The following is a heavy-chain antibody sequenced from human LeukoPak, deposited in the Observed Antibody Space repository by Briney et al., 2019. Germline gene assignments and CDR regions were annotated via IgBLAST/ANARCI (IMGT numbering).Heavy chain of an antibody. CDR2: ICHSGST. Sequence: KPSETLSLTCTVSGGSISSYYWSWIRQPPGKGLEWMGYICHSGSTNYNPSLKSRVTISGDTSKDQFSLKLSSVTAADTAVYYCARLGYYDNSGTFDYWGQGTLVTVSS. CDR1: GGSISSYY. D-gene: IGHD3-22*01. V-gene: IGHV4-59*08. J-gene: IGHJ4*02. CDR3: ARLGYYDNSGTFDY.